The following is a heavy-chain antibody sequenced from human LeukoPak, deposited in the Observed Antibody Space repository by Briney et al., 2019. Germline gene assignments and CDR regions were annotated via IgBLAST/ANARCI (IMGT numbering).Heavy chain of an antibody. CDR3: AKPEGIAARAGEFDY. J-gene: IGHJ4*02. V-gene: IGHV3-43*02. Sequence: PGGSLRLSCAASGFTFEDYAMHWVRQAPGKGLEWVSLISGDGGSTYYADSVKGRFTISRDNSKNSLYLQMNSLRTEDTALYYCAKPEGIAARAGEFDYWGQGTLVTVSS. CDR1: GFTFEDYA. CDR2: ISGDGGST. D-gene: IGHD6-6*01.